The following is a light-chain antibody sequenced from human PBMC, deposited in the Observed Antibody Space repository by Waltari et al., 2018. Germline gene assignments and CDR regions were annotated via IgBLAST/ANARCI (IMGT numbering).Light chain of an antibody. CDR2: DTS. J-gene: IGLJ3*02. CDR1: TGAVTSGHY. V-gene: IGLV7-46*01. CDR3: LLYYSGTRV. Sequence: QAVVTKEPSLTVSPRGTDTLTCDSITGAVTSGHYSYWFQQNPGQAPTSLIYDTSNKHPWTPARFSGSLLGCTAALTLSGAQPEDEAEYYCLLYYSGTRVFGGGTKLTVL.